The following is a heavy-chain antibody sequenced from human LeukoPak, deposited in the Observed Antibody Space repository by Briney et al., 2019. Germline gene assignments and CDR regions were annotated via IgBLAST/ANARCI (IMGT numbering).Heavy chain of an antibody. CDR3: AKDQSSGYSFDY. Sequence: PGGSLRLSCAASGFSFSDYTFNWVRQAPGKGLDWVSSITSSSSTIYYADSVKGRFTISRDNSKNTLYLQMNSLRAEDTAVYYCAKDQSSGYSFDYWGQGTLVTVSS. CDR1: GFSFSDYT. D-gene: IGHD3-22*01. CDR2: ITSSSSTI. V-gene: IGHV3-48*01. J-gene: IGHJ4*02.